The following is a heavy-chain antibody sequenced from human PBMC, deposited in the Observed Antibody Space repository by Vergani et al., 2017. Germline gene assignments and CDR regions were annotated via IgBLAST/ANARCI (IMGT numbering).Heavy chain of an antibody. V-gene: IGHV3-30*02. CDR2: IQFDGSNQ. D-gene: IGHD4-11*01. Sequence: QVQLVESGGGVVQRGGSLRLSCATSGFTLSNYDMQWIRQGPGKGLEFVAFIQFDGSNQYYADSVKGRFTLSRDFSKNTLYLQMDSLRVEDTAMYFCARDLSYSTAWPFFDSRGQGTLVTVSS. CDR1: GFTLSNYD. J-gene: IGHJ4*02. CDR3: ARDLSYSTAWPFFDS.